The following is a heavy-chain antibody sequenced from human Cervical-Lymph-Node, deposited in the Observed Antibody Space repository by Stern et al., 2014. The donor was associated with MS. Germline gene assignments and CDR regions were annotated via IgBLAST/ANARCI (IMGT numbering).Heavy chain of an antibody. V-gene: IGHV3-30*18. CDR1: GFTFSSYG. CDR2: ISYDGSNK. CDR3: AKDADYVTPGVMDV. D-gene: IGHD4-17*01. J-gene: IGHJ6*02. Sequence: DQLVESGGGVVQPGRSLRLSCAASGFTFSSYGMHWVRQAPGKGLEWVAVISYDGSNKYYADSVKGRFTISRDNSKNTLYLQMNSLRAEDTAVYYCAKDADYVTPGVMDVWGQGTTVTVSS.